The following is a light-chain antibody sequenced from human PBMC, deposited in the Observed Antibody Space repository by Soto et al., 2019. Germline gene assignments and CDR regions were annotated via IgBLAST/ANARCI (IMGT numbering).Light chain of an antibody. CDR2: GNR. J-gene: IGLJ1*01. CDR1: SSNIGAGYD. V-gene: IGLV1-40*01. CDR3: QSCDSSLSGSGV. Sequence: QSLLAHPPSVSGAPGQRVTISCTGTSSNIGAGYDVHWYQQFPGTAPKLLIYGNRNRPSGVPDRFSGSKSGTSASLAITGLQAEDEATYYCQSCDSSLSGSGVFGTGTRSPS.